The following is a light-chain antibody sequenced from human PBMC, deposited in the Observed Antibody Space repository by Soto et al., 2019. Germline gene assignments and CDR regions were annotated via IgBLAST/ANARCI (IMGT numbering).Light chain of an antibody. CDR3: QQYSDWPPYT. CDR2: ATS. Sequence: ETVMTQSPVTLSVSPGERATLSCRASQSVGGNVAWYQQKPGQAPRLLMYATSTRATGIPAKFSGSGSGTQFTLTISSLQSEDSEVYFCQQYSDWPPYTFGQGTKLEIK. V-gene: IGKV3-15*01. CDR1: QSVGGN. J-gene: IGKJ2*01.